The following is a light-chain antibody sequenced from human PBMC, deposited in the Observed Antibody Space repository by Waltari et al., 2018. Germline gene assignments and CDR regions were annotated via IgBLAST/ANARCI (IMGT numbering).Light chain of an antibody. J-gene: IGKJ1*01. CDR2: WAS. V-gene: IGKV4-1*01. Sequence: DIVMTQSPDSLAVSLGERATINCKSSQSVLYSSNNKNYLAWYQQKPGQPPKLLIYWASTRGSGVPDRFTDIGSGKDFTPTISSLQAEDVAVYYSQQYYSTLWPFGQGSKVEIK. CDR1: QSVLYSSNNKNY. CDR3: QQYYSTLWP.